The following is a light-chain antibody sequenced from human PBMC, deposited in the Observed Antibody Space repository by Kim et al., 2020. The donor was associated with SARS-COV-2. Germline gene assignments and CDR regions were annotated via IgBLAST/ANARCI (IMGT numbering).Light chain of an antibody. CDR3: QQYSDYPWT. CDR1: QGITYW. J-gene: IGKJ1*01. CDR2: KAS. V-gene: IGKV1-5*03. Sequence: ASVGERVTITCRASQGITYWLAWYQQKPGRAPNLLIYKASTLETGVPSRFSGSGSGTEFTLTISSLQPDDFATYYCQQYSDYPWTFGQGTKVDNK.